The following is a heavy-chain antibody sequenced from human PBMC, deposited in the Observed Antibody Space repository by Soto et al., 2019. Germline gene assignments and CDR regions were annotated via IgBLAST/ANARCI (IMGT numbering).Heavy chain of an antibody. CDR2: IYSGGST. Sequence: EVQLVESGGGLVQPGGSLRLSCAASGFTVSSNYMSWVRQAPGKGLEWVSVIYSGGSTYYADSVKGRFTISRDNSKNTLYLQMNSLRAEDTGVYYCARDAPYGRGDYWGQGTLVTVSS. V-gene: IGHV3-66*01. CDR3: ARDAPYGRGDY. CDR1: GFTVSSNY. J-gene: IGHJ4*02. D-gene: IGHD4-17*01.